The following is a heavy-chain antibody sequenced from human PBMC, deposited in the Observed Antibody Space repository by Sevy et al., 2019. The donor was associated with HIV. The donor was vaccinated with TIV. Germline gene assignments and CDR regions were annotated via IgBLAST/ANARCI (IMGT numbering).Heavy chain of an antibody. CDR1: GFTFSNYA. J-gene: IGHJ4*02. D-gene: IGHD6-19*01. CDR3: AKEWTQLSDWYGELDY. CDR2: IRISGGNT. Sequence: GGSLRLSCAASGFTFSNYAMSWVRQAPGKGLEWVSSIRISGGNTYYADSVKGRFTISRDNSKNTLYPQMNSLRAEDTAVYYCAKEWTQLSDWYGELDYWGQGSLVTVSS. V-gene: IGHV3-23*01.